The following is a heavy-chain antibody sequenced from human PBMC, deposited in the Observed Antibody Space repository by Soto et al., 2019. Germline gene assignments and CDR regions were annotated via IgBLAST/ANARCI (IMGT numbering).Heavy chain of an antibody. J-gene: IGHJ4*02. Sequence: QVQLVQSGAEVKKPGASVKVSCKASGYTFTSYAMHWVRQAPGQRLEWMGWINAGNGNTKYSQKFQGRVTITRDTSASTAYTELSSLRSEDPAVYYCARAYRSGYYYERWGQGTLVTVSS. CDR3: ARAYRSGYYYER. V-gene: IGHV1-3*01. D-gene: IGHD3-22*01. CDR2: INAGNGNT. CDR1: GYTFTSYA.